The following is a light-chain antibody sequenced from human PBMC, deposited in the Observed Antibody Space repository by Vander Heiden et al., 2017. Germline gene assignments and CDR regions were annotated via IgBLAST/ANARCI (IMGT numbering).Light chain of an antibody. V-gene: IGLV1-44*01. CDR1: SSNSGSNT. J-gene: IGLJ3*02. Sequence: SVLTQPPSASGTPGQRVTLSCSGSSSNSGSNTVTWYQQLPGTAPNRLIYGNNQRPAGVPDRFSDSKSGTSASLAISGRQAEDEADYYCAAWEDSLNGWVFGGGTKLTVL. CDR2: GNN. CDR3: AAWEDSLNGWV.